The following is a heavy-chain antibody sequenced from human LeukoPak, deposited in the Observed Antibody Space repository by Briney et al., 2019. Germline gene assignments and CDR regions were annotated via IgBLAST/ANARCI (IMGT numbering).Heavy chain of an antibody. Sequence: ASVKVPCKASGYTFTSYAMHWVRQAPGQRLEWMGWINAGNGNTKYSQKFQGRVTITRDTSASTAYMEPSSLRSEDTAVYYCARAAGGYYFDYWGQGTLVTVSS. V-gene: IGHV1-3*01. J-gene: IGHJ4*02. CDR3: ARAAGGYYFDY. CDR2: INAGNGNT. CDR1: GYTFTSYA.